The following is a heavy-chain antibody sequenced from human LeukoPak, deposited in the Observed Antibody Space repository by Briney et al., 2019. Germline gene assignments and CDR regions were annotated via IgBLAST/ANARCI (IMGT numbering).Heavy chain of an antibody. D-gene: IGHD5-24*01. Sequence: GASVKVSCKASGGTFSSYAISWVRQAPGQGLEWMGGIIPIFGTANYAQKFQGRVTITTDESTSTAYMELSSLRVEDTAVYYCARDSRDGYYYVGTDFWGQGTLVTVSS. CDR3: ARDSRDGYYYVGTDF. J-gene: IGHJ4*02. CDR1: GGTFSSYA. V-gene: IGHV1-69*05. CDR2: IIPIFGTA.